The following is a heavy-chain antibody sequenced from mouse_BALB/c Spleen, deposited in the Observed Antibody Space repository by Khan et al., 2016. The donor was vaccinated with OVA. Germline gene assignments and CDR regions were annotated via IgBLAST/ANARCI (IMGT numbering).Heavy chain of an antibody. Sequence: EVKLQESGPELVKPGASVKISCKASGYSFTGYFMNWVMQSHGKSLEWIGRINPHIGETFYNQKFKGKATLTVDESSSTAHMELRSPASEDSAVYYCARIYRSDFDYWGQGTTLTVSS. CDR1: GYSFTGYF. CDR2: INPHIGET. CDR3: ARIYRSDFDY. V-gene: IGHV1-20*02. D-gene: IGHD1-1*01. J-gene: IGHJ2*01.